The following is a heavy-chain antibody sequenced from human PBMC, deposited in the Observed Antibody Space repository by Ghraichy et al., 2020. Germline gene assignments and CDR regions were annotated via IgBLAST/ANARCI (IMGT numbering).Heavy chain of an antibody. CDR2: ISGSGGST. Sequence: GGSLRLSCAASGFTFSSYAMSWVRQAPGKGLEWVSAISGSGGSTYYADSVKGRFTISRDNSKNTLYLQVNSLRAEDTAVYYCAKDRSVYYDSSGYYYYWGQGTLVTVSS. V-gene: IGHV3-23*01. CDR1: GFTFSSYA. J-gene: IGHJ4*02. D-gene: IGHD3-22*01. CDR3: AKDRSVYYDSSGYYYY.